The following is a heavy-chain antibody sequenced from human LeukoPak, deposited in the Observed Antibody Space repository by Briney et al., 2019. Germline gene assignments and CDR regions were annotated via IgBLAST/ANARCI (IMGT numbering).Heavy chain of an antibody. CDR3: AREAVAGRGYYYYGMDV. Sequence: SVKVSCKASGGTFSSYAISWVRQAPGQGLEWMGRIIPILGIANYAQKFQGRVTITADKSTNTAYMELSSLRSEDTAVYYCAREAVAGRGYYYYGMDVWGQGTTVTVSS. CDR1: GGTFSSYA. CDR2: IIPILGIA. V-gene: IGHV1-69*04. J-gene: IGHJ6*02. D-gene: IGHD6-19*01.